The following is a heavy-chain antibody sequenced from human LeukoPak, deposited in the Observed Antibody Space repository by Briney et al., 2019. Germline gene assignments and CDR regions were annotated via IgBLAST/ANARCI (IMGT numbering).Heavy chain of an antibody. CDR3: TTDKGYCSGGSCLRDDYYYYYMDV. CDR2: IKSKTDGGTT. Sequence: PGGSLRLSCAASGFTFSNAWMSWVRQAPGRGLEWVGRIKSKTDGGTTDYAAPVKGRFTISRGASKNTLYLQMNSLKTEDTAVYYCTTDKGYCSGGSCLRDDYYYYYMDVWGKGTTVTVSS. J-gene: IGHJ6*03. V-gene: IGHV3-15*01. D-gene: IGHD2-15*01. CDR1: GFTFSNAW.